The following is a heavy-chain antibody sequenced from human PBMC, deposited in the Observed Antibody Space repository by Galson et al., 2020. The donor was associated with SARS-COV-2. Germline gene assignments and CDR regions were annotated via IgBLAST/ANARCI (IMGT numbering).Heavy chain of an antibody. CDR2: IDSSGST. Sequence: SETLSLTCTVSGDSISDDNYFWSWIRQPARKGLEWIGHIDSSGSTNFNPSLKGRVSISVDRSKNQFSLKLKSVTAADTAVYYCARERSGDYSDYFDSWGQGILVSVSS. D-gene: IGHD4-17*01. CDR1: GDSISDDNYF. CDR3: ARERSGDYSDYFDS. J-gene: IGHJ4*02. V-gene: IGHV4-61*09.